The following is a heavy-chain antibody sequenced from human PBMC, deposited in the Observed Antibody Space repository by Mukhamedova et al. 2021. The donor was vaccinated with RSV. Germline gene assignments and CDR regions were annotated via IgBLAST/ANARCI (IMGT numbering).Heavy chain of an antibody. J-gene: IGHJ4*02. D-gene: IGHD2-15*01. V-gene: IGHV2-5*02. Sequence: GWIRQPPGKALEWLALIYWDDDKRYSSSLKNRLSITKDTSKLQVVLTMTNMTAVDTATYYCAHTHPGLVAAFFYCGLGTLVTVSA. CDR3: AHTHPGLVAAFFY. CDR2: IYWDDDK.